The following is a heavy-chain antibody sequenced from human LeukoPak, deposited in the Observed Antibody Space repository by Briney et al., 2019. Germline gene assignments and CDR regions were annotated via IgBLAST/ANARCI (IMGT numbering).Heavy chain of an antibody. D-gene: IGHD3-9*01. V-gene: IGHV3-23*01. CDR1: GFTFSSYA. CDR2: ISGSGGST. CDR3: AYYDILTGYVDY. Sequence: GGSLRLSCAASGFTFSSYAMSWVRQAPGKGLEWVSAISGSGGSTYYADSVKGRFTISRDNSKNTLYLQMNSLRAEDTAVYYCAYYDILTGYVDYWGQGTLVTVSS. J-gene: IGHJ4*02.